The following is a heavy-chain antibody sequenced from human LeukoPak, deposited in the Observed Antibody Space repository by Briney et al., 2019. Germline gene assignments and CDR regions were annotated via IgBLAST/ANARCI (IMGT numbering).Heavy chain of an antibody. CDR2: ISSSSSTI. CDR1: GFTFSSYS. V-gene: IGHV3-48*01. J-gene: IGHJ3*02. Sequence: GGSLRLSCAASGFTFSSYSMNWVRQAPGKGLEWVSYISSSSSTIYYADSVKGRFTISRDNAKNSLYLQMNSLRAEDTAVYYCAREDKGYDFWSAAHGAFDIWGQGTMVTVSS. D-gene: IGHD3-3*01. CDR3: AREDKGYDFWSAAHGAFDI.